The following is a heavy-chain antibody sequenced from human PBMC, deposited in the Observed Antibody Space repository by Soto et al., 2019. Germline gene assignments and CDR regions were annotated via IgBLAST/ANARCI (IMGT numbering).Heavy chain of an antibody. V-gene: IGHV1-8*01. CDR2: MNPNSGNT. J-gene: IGHJ3*02. Sequence: ASVKVSCKASGYTFTSYDINWVRQATGQGLEWMGWMNPNSGNTGYAQKFQGRVTMTRNTSISTAYMGLSSLRSEDTAVYYCARPYYDYVWGSYRPDAFDIWGQGTMVTVS. D-gene: IGHD3-16*02. CDR1: GYTFTSYD. CDR3: ARPYYDYVWGSYRPDAFDI.